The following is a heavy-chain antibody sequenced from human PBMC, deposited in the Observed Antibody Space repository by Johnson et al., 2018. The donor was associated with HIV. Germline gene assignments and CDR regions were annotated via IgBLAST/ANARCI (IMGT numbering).Heavy chain of an antibody. CDR1: GFTVSSNY. Sequence: VQLVETGGGLIQPGGSLRLSCAASGFTVSSNYMIWVRQAPGEGLEWRSVIYSGGSTYYADSVKGRFTISRDNSKNTLYLQMNSVRDDDTAVYYCARGQWLVPGAFDIWGQGTMVTVSP. CDR3: ARGQWLVPGAFDI. V-gene: IGHV3-53*02. D-gene: IGHD6-19*01. CDR2: IYSGGST. J-gene: IGHJ3*02.